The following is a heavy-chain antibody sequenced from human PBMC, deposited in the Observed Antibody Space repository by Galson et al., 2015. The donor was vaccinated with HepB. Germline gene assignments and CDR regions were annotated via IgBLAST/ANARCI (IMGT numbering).Heavy chain of an antibody. J-gene: IGHJ3*02. CDR3: AKDKVQLWLWMVLAFDI. D-gene: IGHD5-18*01. V-gene: IGHV3-23*01. CDR1: GFTFSSYA. Sequence: LRLSCAASGFTFSSYAMSWVRQAPGKGLEWVSAISGSGGSTYYADSVKGRFTISRDNSKNTLYLQMNSLRAEDTAVYYCAKDKVQLWLWMVLAFDIWGQGTMVTVSS. CDR2: ISGSGGST.